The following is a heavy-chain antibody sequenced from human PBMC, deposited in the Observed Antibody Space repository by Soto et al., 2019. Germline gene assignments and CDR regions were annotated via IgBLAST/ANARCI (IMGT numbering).Heavy chain of an antibody. CDR1: GFTFSSYA. Sequence: EVHLLESGGGLVQPGGSLRLYCAASGFTFSSYAMSWVRQAPGKGLEWVSAISGSGGSTYYADSVKGRFTISRDNSKNTLYLQMNSLRAEDTAVYYCAKGVYYDGSGTPDVWGKGTTVTVSS. J-gene: IGHJ6*04. V-gene: IGHV3-23*01. CDR2: ISGSGGST. CDR3: AKGVYYDGSGTPDV. D-gene: IGHD3-10*01.